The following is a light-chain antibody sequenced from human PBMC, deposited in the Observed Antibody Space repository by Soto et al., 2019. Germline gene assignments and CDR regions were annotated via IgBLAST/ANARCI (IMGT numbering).Light chain of an antibody. CDR1: QDINKN. CDR3: QQYESLPLT. J-gene: IGKJ5*01. CDR2: DAS. Sequence: DIQMTQSPSSCSVSLGARFTITCRASQDINKNLIWYQQKPGKAPKLLIYDASDLETGVPSRFSGSGSGTGFTFTISSLQPEDFATYYCQQYESLPLTFGQGTRLEIK. V-gene: IGKV1-33*01.